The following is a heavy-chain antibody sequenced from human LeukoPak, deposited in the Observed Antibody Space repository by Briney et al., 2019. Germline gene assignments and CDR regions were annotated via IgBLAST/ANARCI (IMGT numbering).Heavy chain of an antibody. CDR3: ARDGGGIAAAGTYNWFDH. CDR1: GVTFSSYS. D-gene: IGHD6-13*01. J-gene: IGHJ5*02. Sequence: GPLHVSSAASGVTFSSYSMHWGRRAIGKGLEWVSYGSSSSSTIYYAASVRGRFTISRDNAKNSLYLQMNSLRAEDTAVYYCARDGGGIAAAGTYNWFDHWGQGTLVTVSS. V-gene: IGHV3-48*04. CDR2: GSSSSSTI.